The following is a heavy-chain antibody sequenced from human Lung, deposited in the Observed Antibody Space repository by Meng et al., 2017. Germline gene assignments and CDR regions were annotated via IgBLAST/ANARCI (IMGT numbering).Heavy chain of an antibody. J-gene: IGHJ4*02. Sequence: LVECGGGCVKPGGSLGLSCVASGFSFTDAWMSWVRQAPGKGLEWVGRIKSNSDGGTTDYAAPVKGRFTISRDDSKNTLYLQMNSLITEDTAVYFCATGAAAADHWGQGTLVTVSS. CDR1: GFSFTDAW. V-gene: IGHV3-15*01. CDR3: ATGAAAADH. CDR2: IKSNSDGGTT. D-gene: IGHD6-13*01.